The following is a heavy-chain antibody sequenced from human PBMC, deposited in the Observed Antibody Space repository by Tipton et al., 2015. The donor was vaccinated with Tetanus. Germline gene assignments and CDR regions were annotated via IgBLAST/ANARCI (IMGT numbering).Heavy chain of an antibody. J-gene: IGHJ3*02. D-gene: IGHD6-19*01. CDR3: ARTGPVAGTVRDAFDI. Sequence: TLSLTCTVSGDSISGYYWIWIRQPPGKGLEWIGYFYYSGSTNYNPSLKSRVTMSGDTSKNQFSLKLTSVTAADTAVYYCARTGPVAGTVRDAFDIWGQGTMVTVSS. V-gene: IGHV4-59*08. CDR2: FYYSGST. CDR1: GDSISGYY.